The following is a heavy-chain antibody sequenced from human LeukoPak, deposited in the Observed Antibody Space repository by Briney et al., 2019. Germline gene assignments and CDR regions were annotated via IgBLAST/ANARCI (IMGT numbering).Heavy chain of an antibody. CDR2: IIPIFGTA. D-gene: IGHD3-22*01. CDR1: GGTFSSYA. J-gene: IGHJ5*02. V-gene: IGHV1-69*05. Sequence: SSVKVSCKASGGTFSSYAISWVRQAPGQGLEWMGRIIPIFGTANYAQKFQGRVTITTDESTSTAYMELSSLRSEDTAVYYCAWTYYYDSSGYYPRAWGQGTLVTVSS. CDR3: AWTYYYDSSGYYPRA.